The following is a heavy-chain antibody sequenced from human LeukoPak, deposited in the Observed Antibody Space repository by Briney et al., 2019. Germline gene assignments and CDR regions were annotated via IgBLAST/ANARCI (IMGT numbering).Heavy chain of an antibody. V-gene: IGHV3-23*01. D-gene: IGHD6-13*01. J-gene: IGHJ4*02. CDR2: IGGSGGST. Sequence: GGSLRLSCAASGFTFSSYAMSWVRQAPGKGLEWVSAIGGSGGSTYYADSVKGRFTISRDNSKNTLYLQMNSLRAEDTAVYYCAKSPSISWYTGCDWGQGTLVTVSS. CDR1: GFTFSSYA. CDR3: AKSPSISWYTGCD.